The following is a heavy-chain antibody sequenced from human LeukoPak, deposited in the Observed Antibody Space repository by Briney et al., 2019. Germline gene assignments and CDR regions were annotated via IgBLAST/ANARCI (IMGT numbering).Heavy chain of an antibody. Sequence: GGSLRLSCAASGFTFSSYAMSWVRQAPGKGLEWVSAISGSGGSTYYADSVKGRFTISRDNSKNTLYLQMNSLRAEDTAVYYCAKDRRYCTNGVCYTFDYWGQGTLVTVSS. D-gene: IGHD2-8*01. V-gene: IGHV3-23*01. CDR1: GFTFSSYA. J-gene: IGHJ4*02. CDR3: AKDRRYCTNGVCYTFDY. CDR2: ISGSGGST.